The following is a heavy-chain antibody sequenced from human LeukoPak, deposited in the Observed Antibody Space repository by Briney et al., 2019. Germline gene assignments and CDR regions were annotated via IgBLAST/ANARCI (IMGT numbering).Heavy chain of an antibody. CDR3: AKAPRFGDHATEYYYYYMHV. CDR1: EFSVGSNY. V-gene: IGHV3-23*01. CDR2: ISGSGGGT. Sequence: PGGSLRLSCAASEFSVGSNYMTWVRQAPGKGLEWVSSISGSGGGTFYADSVKGRFTISRDNSKNTLYLQMNSLRVEDTAVYYCAKAPRFGDHATEYYYYYMHVWGKGTTVTVSS. J-gene: IGHJ6*03. D-gene: IGHD3-16*01.